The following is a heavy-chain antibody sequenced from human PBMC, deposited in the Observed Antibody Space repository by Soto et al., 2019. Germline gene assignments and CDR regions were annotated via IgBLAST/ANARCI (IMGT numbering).Heavy chain of an antibody. D-gene: IGHD1-7*01. CDR1: VFTFSNYG. CDR2: IRSDGCST. J-gene: IGHJ4*02. Sequence: SLRLSCAASVFTFSNYGMIWVRQAPGKVLEWFSSIRSDGCSTYYADSVKGRFTISRDNSKNTLYLQMNSLGVEDTGVYYCGRGLELEFPGGQGTQVTVSS. V-gene: IGHV3-23*01. CDR3: GRGLELEFP.